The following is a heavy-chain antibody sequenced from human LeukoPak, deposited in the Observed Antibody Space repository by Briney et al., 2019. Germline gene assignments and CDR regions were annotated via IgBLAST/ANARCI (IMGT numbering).Heavy chain of an antibody. Sequence: ASVKVSCKASGYTFTGYYMHWVRQAPGQGLEWTGWINPNSGGTNYAQKSQGRVTMTRDTSISTAYMELSRLRSDDTAVYYCARDRYYGSSGYLGYYAFDIWGQGTMVTVSS. CDR3: ARDRYYGSSGYLGYYAFDI. CDR2: INPNSGGT. D-gene: IGHD3-22*01. CDR1: GYTFTGYY. J-gene: IGHJ3*02. V-gene: IGHV1-2*02.